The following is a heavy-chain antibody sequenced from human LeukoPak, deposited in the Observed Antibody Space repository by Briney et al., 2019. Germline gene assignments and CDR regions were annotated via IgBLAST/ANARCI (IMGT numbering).Heavy chain of an antibody. J-gene: IGHJ6*02. Sequence: SQTLSLTCTVSGGSISSAVYYWNWIRQHPGKGLEWIGYIYYSGRTNYNPSLKSRVTISVDTSKNQFSLKLSSVTAADTAVYYCASGYCSGGSCYPYYYGMDVWGQGTTVTVSS. V-gene: IGHV4-31*03. CDR3: ASGYCSGGSCYPYYYGMDV. D-gene: IGHD2-15*01. CDR1: GGSISSAVYY. CDR2: IYYSGRT.